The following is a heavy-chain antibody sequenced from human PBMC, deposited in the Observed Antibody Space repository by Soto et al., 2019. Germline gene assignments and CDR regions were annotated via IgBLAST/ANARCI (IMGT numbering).Heavy chain of an antibody. Sequence: QVQLVQSGAEVKKPGASVRLSCKTSTYTFTTYYMHWVRQAPGHGLEWMGIINPGSGGTTYAQKFQDRVTMTRDTSTNTVYMDLNSLRSDDTAVYYCATEFGVHSRRAYYFDYWGQGTLVTVSS. D-gene: IGHD3-10*01. V-gene: IGHV1-46*01. J-gene: IGHJ4*02. CDR1: TYTFTTYY. CDR2: INPGSGGT. CDR3: ATEFGVHSRRAYYFDY.